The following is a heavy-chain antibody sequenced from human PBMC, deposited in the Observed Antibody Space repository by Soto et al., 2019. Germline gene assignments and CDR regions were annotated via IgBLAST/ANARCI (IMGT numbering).Heavy chain of an antibody. D-gene: IGHD3-16*02. CDR3: AKGYYDYVWGSYRNPHDAFDI. J-gene: IGHJ3*02. CDR2: IYYSGST. V-gene: IGHV4-39*01. Sequence: QLQLQESGPGLVKPSETLSLTCTVSGGSISSSSYYWGWIRQPPGKGLEWIGSIYYSGSTYYNPSLKSRVTISVDASRNQFSLKLSSVTAADTAVYYCAKGYYDYVWGSYRNPHDAFDIWGQGTMVTVSS. CDR1: GGSISSSSYY.